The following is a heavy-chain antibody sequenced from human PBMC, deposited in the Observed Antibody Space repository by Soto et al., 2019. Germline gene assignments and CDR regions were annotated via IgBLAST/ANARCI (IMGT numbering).Heavy chain of an antibody. D-gene: IGHD3-3*01. CDR1: GYTFTSYD. J-gene: IGHJ4*02. CDR2: MNPNSGNT. Sequence: QVQLVQSCAEVKKPGASVKVSCKASGYTFTSYDINWVRQATGQGLEWMGWMNPNSGNTGYAQKFQGRVTMTRNTSISTAYMELSRLISEVTAVYYGARERSASGDYWGQGTLVTVSS. CDR3: ARERSASGDY. V-gene: IGHV1-8*01.